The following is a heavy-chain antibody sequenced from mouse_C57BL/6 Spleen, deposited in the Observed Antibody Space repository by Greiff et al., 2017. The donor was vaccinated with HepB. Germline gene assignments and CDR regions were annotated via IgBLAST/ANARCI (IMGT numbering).Heavy chain of an antibody. V-gene: IGHV3-6*01. CDR3: ARENYGSSDY. CDR1: GYSITSGYY. CDR2: ISYDGSN. Sequence: DVQLQESGPGLVKPSQSLSLTCSVTGYSITSGYYWNWIRQFPGNKLEWMGYISYDGSNNYNPSLKNRISITRDTSKNQFFLKLNSVTTEDTATYYCARENYGSSDYWGQGTTLTVSS. D-gene: IGHD1-1*01. J-gene: IGHJ2*01.